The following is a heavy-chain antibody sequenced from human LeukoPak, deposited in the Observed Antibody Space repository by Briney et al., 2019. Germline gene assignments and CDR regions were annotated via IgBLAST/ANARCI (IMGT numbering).Heavy chain of an antibody. D-gene: IGHD6-19*01. CDR3: ARASYSSGWSHFDY. Sequence: GGSLRLSCAASGFTFRTYWMHWVRQAPGEGLVWVSRITNDGNTRTYVDSVKGRFTISRDNAKNTLYLQMNSLRAEDTAVYYCARASYSSGWSHFDYWGQGTLVTVSS. V-gene: IGHV3-74*01. CDR1: GFTFRTYW. J-gene: IGHJ4*02. CDR2: ITNDGNTR.